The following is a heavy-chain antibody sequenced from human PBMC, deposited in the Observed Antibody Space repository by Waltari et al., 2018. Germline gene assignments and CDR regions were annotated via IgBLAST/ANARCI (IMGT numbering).Heavy chain of an antibody. D-gene: IGHD2-21*01. V-gene: IGHV4-31*03. CDR2: IYYSGST. Sequence: QVQLQESGPGLVKPSQTLSLTCTVSGGSISSGGYYWRWIRQHPGKGLEWIGYIYYSGSTYYNPSLKSRVTISVDTSKNQFSLKLSSVTAADTAVYYCARDRIAGWFDPWGQGTLVTISS. CDR1: GGSISSGGYY. J-gene: IGHJ5*02. CDR3: ARDRIAGWFDP.